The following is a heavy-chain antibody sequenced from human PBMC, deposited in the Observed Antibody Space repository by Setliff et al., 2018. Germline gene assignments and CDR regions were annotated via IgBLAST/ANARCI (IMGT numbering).Heavy chain of an antibody. CDR3: ARGYRGYYNFWSGSQGANWFDP. Sequence: GASVKVSCKASGGTFSSYAISWVRQAPGQGLEWMGGIIPIFGTANYAQKFQGRVTITADESTSTAYMELSSPRSEDTAVYYCARGYRGYYNFWSGSQGANWFDPWGQGTLVTVSS. V-gene: IGHV1-69*13. D-gene: IGHD3-3*01. CDR1: GGTFSSYA. CDR2: IIPIFGTA. J-gene: IGHJ5*02.